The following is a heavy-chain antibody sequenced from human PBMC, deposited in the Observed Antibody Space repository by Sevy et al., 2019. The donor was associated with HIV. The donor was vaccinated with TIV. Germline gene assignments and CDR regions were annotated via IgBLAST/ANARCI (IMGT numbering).Heavy chain of an antibody. Sequence: GGSLRLSCAASGFTFNSYDMNWVRRAPGKGLEWISYISGSGNTIYYADSVKGGFTISRDNAKKSLSLQMNSLRAEDTAVYYCSRDLRLSGIYRSDYWGQGTLVTVSS. J-gene: IGHJ4*02. D-gene: IGHD1-26*01. CDR1: GFTFNSYD. CDR3: SRDLRLSGIYRSDY. CDR2: ISGSGNTI. V-gene: IGHV3-48*03.